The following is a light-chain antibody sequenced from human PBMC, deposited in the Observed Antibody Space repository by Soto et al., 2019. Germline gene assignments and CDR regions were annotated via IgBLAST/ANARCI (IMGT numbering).Light chain of an antibody. CDR3: QQAASFPIT. CDR2: DAS. V-gene: IGKV1-39*01. CDR1: QSISSY. J-gene: IGKJ5*01. Sequence: DIQMTQSPSSLSASVGDRVTITCRASQSISSYLNWYQQKPGKAPKLLIYDASSLESGVPSRFSGSGSGTDFTLTINGPQPEDFATYYCQQAASFPITFGQGTRLEIK.